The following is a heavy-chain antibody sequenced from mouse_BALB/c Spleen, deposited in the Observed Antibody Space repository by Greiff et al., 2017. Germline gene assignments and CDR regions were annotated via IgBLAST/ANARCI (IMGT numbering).Heavy chain of an antibody. CDR2: ISDGGSYT. CDR3: ARDGVVRRVYYYAMDY. D-gene: IGHD2-14*01. Sequence: EVKLMESGGGLVKPGGSLKLSCAASGFTFSDYYMYWVRQNQEKRLEWVAPISDGGSYTYYPDSVKGRFTISRDNAKNNLYLQMSSLKSEDTAMYYCARDGVVRRVYYYAMDYWGQGTSVTVSS. CDR1: GFTFSDYY. V-gene: IGHV5-4*02. J-gene: IGHJ4*01.